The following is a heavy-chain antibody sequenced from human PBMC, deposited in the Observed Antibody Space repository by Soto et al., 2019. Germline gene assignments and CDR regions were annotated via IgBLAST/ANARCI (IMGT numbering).Heavy chain of an antibody. V-gene: IGHV3-33*01. CDR1: GFTFSSYG. CDR2: IWYDGSNK. D-gene: IGHD3-10*01. J-gene: IGHJ5*02. Sequence: PGGSLRLSCAASGFTFSSYGMHWVRQAPGKGLEWVAVIWYDGSNKYYADSVKGRFTISRDNSKNTLYLQMNSLRAEDTAVYYCARDIPWGRGPGDWFDPWGQGTLVTVSS. CDR3: ARDIPWGRGPGDWFDP.